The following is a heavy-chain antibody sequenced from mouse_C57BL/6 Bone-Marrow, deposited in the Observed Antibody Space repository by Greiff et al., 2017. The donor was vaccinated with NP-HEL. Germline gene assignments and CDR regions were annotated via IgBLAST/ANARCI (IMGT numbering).Heavy chain of an antibody. Sequence: VKVVESGPELVKPGASVKISCKASGYAFSSSWMNWVKQRPGKGLEWIGRIYPGDGDTNYNGKFKGKATLTADKSSSTAYMQLSSLTSEDSAVYFCARPIYYDYGFAYWGQGTLVTVSA. D-gene: IGHD2-4*01. V-gene: IGHV1-82*01. J-gene: IGHJ3*01. CDR2: IYPGDGDT. CDR1: GYAFSSSW. CDR3: ARPIYYDYGFAY.